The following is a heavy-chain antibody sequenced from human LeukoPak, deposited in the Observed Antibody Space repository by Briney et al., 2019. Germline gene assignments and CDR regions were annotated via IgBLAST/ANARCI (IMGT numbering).Heavy chain of an antibody. Sequence: SVKVSCKASRGTFSNHGITWVRRAPGQGLEWMGGVHPMFGTTKYAQKSQGRVTLSTDESTSTAYMELASLRSDDTAVYYCARSHSAVDWYFDLWGRGTLVTVSS. CDR2: VHPMFGTT. CDR1: RGTFSNHG. V-gene: IGHV1-69*05. D-gene: IGHD2-15*01. J-gene: IGHJ2*01. CDR3: ARSHSAVDWYFDL.